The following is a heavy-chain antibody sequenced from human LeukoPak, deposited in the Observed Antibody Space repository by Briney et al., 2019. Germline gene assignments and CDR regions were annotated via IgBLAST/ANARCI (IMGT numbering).Heavy chain of an antibody. V-gene: IGHV1-46*01. CDR1: GYTFTSYY. J-gene: IGHJ3*02. D-gene: IGHD2-15*01. Sequence: ASVKVSCKASGYTFTSYYMRWVRQAPGQGLEWMGIINPSGGSTSYAQKFQGRVTMTRDTSTSTVYMELSSLRSEDTAVYYCARDHCSGGSCYSGGAFDIWGQGTIVTVSS. CDR2: INPSGGST. CDR3: ARDHCSGGSCYSGGAFDI.